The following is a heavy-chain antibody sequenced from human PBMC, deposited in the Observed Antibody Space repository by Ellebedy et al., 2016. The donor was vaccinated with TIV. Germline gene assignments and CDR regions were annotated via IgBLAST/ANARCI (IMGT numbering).Heavy chain of an antibody. CDR3: ARDEVYSSSWYAYYYYGMDV. D-gene: IGHD6-13*01. J-gene: IGHJ6*02. V-gene: IGHV3-11*04. CDR2: ISSSGSTI. Sequence: GESLKISCAVSGFTFSDYYMSWIRQAPGKGLEWVSYISSSGSTIYYADSVKGRFTISRDNSKNALYLQMNSLRAEDTAVYYCARDEVYSSSWYAYYYYGMDVWGQGTTVTVPS. CDR1: GFTFSDYY.